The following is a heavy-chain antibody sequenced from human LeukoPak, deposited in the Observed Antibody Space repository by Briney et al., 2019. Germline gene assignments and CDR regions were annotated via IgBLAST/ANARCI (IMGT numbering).Heavy chain of an antibody. D-gene: IGHD5-12*01. Sequence: PSETLSLTCTVSGGSISSYYWSWIRQPPGKGLEWIGYIYYSGSTNYNPSLKSRVTISVDTSKNQFSLKLSSVTAADTAVYYCARQRDSGYDSDYLTQYDYWGQGTLVTVSS. CDR2: IYYSGST. J-gene: IGHJ4*02. V-gene: IGHV4-59*08. CDR1: GGSISSYY. CDR3: ARQRDSGYDSDYLTQYDY.